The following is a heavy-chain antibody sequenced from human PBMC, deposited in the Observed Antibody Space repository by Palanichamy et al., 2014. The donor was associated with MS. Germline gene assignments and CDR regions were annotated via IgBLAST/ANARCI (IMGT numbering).Heavy chain of an antibody. CDR2: IKEDGSEK. V-gene: IGHV3-7*01. D-gene: IGHD6-13*01. J-gene: IGHJ4*02. CDR3: ARELSWSGRDY. Sequence: EVQLVESGGGLVQPGGSLRLSCAASGSSISSKYMSWVRQAPGKGLEWVANIKEDGSEKHYVDSVRGRFTISRDNAKNSLFLQMNSLRAEDTAVYYCARELSWSGRDYWGQGTLVTVSS. CDR1: GSSISSKY.